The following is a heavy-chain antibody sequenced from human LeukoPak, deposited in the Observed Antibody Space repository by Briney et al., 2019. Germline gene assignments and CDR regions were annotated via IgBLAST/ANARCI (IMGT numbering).Heavy chain of an antibody. CDR2: IYTSGST. J-gene: IGHJ3*02. Sequence: PSQTLSLTCTVSGGSISSGSYYWSWIRQPAGKGLEWIGRIYTSGSTNYNPSLKSRVTMSVDTSKNQFSLKLISVTAADTAVYYCARVTYSTSSMSLDAFDIWGQGTMVTVSS. D-gene: IGHD6-6*01. CDR1: GGSISSGSYY. V-gene: IGHV4-61*02. CDR3: ARVTYSTSSMSLDAFDI.